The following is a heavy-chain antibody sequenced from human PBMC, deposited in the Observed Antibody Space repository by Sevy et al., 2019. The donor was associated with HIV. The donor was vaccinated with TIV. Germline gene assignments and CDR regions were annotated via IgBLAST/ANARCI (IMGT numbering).Heavy chain of an antibody. D-gene: IGHD1-26*01. CDR2: ISYDGSNK. V-gene: IGHV3-30*04. CDR1: GFTFSSYA. CDR3: ARVPLRWGLLYDAFDI. J-gene: IGHJ3*02. Sequence: GGSLRLSCAASGFTFSSYAMHWVRQAPGKGLEWVAVISYDGSNKYYADSVKGRFTISRDNSKNTLYLQMNSLRAEDTAVYYCARVPLRWGLLYDAFDIWGQGTMVTVSS.